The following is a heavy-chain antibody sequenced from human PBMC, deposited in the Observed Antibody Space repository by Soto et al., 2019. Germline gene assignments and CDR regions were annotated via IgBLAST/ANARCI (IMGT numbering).Heavy chain of an antibody. CDR2: ISGSGGST. CDR1: GFTFSSYA. V-gene: IGHV3-23*01. D-gene: IGHD1-1*01. Sequence: GGSLRLSCAASGFTFSSYAMSWVRQAPGKGLEWVSAISGSGGSTYYADSVKGRFTISRDNSKNTLYLQMNSMRAEDTAVYSCAKGGESATGTKRHDDAFDIWGQGTMVTVSS. CDR3: AKGGESATGTKRHDDAFDI. J-gene: IGHJ3*02.